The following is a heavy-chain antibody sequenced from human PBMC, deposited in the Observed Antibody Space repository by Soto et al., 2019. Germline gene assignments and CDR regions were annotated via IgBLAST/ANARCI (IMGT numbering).Heavy chain of an antibody. J-gene: IGHJ4*02. CDR2: ISNSGGSI. CDR1: EFTFTNFN. V-gene: IGHV3-21*01. Sequence: GGSLRLSCAASEFTFTNFNMNWVRQAPGKGLEWVSSISNSGGSIYYADSVKGRFTISRDNAKNSLYLQMNSLRVEDTAVYYCARVGGYCSSTTCYYFDYWGQGTLVTVSS. D-gene: IGHD2-2*01. CDR3: ARVGGYCSSTTCYYFDY.